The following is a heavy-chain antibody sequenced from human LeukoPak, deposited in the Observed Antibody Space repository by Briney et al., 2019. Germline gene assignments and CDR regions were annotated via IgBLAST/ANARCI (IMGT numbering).Heavy chain of an antibody. CDR2: MRDDGSEE. CDR3: ARDLWLGERGLFFFEY. V-gene: IGHV3-7*01. D-gene: IGHD3-22*01. Sequence: PGGSLRLSCAASGFTFSNAWMSWVHQAPGKGLEWVANMRDDGSEEFYVNSVKGRFTISRDNAKNSLYLQMDSLRAEDTAVYYCARDLWLGERGLFFFEYWGQGALVTVAS. J-gene: IGHJ4*02. CDR1: GFTFSNAW.